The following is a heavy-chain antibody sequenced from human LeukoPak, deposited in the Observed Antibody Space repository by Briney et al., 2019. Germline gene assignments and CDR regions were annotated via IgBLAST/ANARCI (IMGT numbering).Heavy chain of an antibody. J-gene: IGHJ4*02. CDR1: GYTFTGYY. V-gene: IGHV1-2*02. CDR2: INPNSGGT. Sequence: ASVKVSCKGSGYTFTGYYMHWVRLAPGQGLEWMGWINPNSGGTNYAQKFQGRVTMTRDTSISTAYMELSRPRSDDTAVYYCARVREGIDYWGQGTLVTVSS. D-gene: IGHD3-10*01. CDR3: ARVREGIDY.